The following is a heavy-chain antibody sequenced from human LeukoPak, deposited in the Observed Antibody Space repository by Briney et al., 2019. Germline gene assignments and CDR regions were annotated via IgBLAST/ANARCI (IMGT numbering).Heavy chain of an antibody. J-gene: IGHJ4*02. D-gene: IGHD3-22*01. Sequence: GGSLRLSCAVSGITLSNYGMSWVRQAAGKGLEWVAGISDSGGRTNYADSVQGRFTISSDNHKNTIHLQLHSPRAEDTAVYFCAQRGVVIRVILVGFHKEAYYFDSWGQGALVPVST. CDR1: GITLSNYG. CDR3: AQRGVVIRVILVGFHKEAYYFDS. CDR2: ISDSGGRT. V-gene: IGHV3-23*01.